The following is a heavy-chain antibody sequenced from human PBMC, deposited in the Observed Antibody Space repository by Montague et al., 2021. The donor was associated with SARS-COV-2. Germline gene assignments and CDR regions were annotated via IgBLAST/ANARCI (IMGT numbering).Heavy chain of an antibody. CDR3: AKVTYYDILTGSTPFRYYFDY. CDR2: IYSGGSST. CDR1: GFTFSSSA. D-gene: IGHD3-9*01. Sequence: SLRLSCAASGFTFSSSAMIWVRQAPGKGLEWVSVIYSGGSSTYYADSVKGRFTISRDNSKNTLYLEMNSLRAEDTAVYYCAKVTYYDILTGSTPFRYYFDYWGQGTLVTVSS. J-gene: IGHJ4*02. V-gene: IGHV3-23*03.